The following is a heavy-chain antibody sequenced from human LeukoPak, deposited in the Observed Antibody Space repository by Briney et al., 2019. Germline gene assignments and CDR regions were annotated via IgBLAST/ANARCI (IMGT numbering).Heavy chain of an antibody. CDR2: ISPTGDII. CDR1: GLKCGVYY. CDR3: AREHSAAPDH. D-gene: IGHD3-10*01. J-gene: IGHJ5*02. V-gene: IGHV3-11*01. Sequence: PGWSLAGYSTVSGLKCGVYYMSGVLEAPGIGNKTLSFISPTGDIIKYVDSVKGRFTISRDNAKSSMYLEMNSLRAEDTAVYYCAREHSAAPDHWGQGTLVTVST.